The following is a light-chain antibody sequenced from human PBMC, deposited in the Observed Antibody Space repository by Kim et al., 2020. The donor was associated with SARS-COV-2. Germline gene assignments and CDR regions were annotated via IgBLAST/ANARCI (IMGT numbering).Light chain of an antibody. CDR3: QAWDSNTLI. CDR2: QHT. CDR1: NLGDKQ. J-gene: IGLJ2*01. Sequence: SYELTQPPSVSVSPGQTASMTCSGNNLGDKQTCWYQQKPGQSPILLIYQHTKRPSGIPERFSGSISGNTATLTISGSQAIDEDDYYCQAWDSNTLIFGGGTQLTVL. V-gene: IGLV3-1*01.